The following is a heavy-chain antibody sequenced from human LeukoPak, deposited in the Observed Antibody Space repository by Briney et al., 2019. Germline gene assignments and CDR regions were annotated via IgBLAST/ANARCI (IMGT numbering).Heavy chain of an antibody. Sequence: PGGSLRLSCAASGFTFSSYAMHWVRQAPGKGLEWVAVISYDGSNKYYADSVKGRFTISRDNSKNTLYLQMNSLRAEDTAVYYCARVSIAARDLRYWGQGTLVTVSS. D-gene: IGHD6-6*01. V-gene: IGHV3-30-3*01. CDR2: ISYDGSNK. CDR3: ARVSIAARDLRY. CDR1: GFTFSSYA. J-gene: IGHJ4*02.